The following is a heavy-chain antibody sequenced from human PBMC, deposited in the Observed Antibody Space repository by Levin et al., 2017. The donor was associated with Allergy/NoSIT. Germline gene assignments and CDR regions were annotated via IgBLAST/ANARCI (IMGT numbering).Heavy chain of an antibody. CDR3: ARDRGMVAETMVGDCNGMDV. CDR1: GFTFDDYA. Sequence: HAGGSLRLSCAASGFTFDDYAMHWVRQVPGKGPEWVACISYNSGTAAYADSVKGRFIISRDNARSSLYLQMNSLQPEDTALYYCARDRGMVAETMVGDCNGMDVWGQGTTVVVSS. D-gene: IGHD3-10*01. V-gene: IGHV3-9*01. J-gene: IGHJ6*02. CDR2: ISYNSGTA.